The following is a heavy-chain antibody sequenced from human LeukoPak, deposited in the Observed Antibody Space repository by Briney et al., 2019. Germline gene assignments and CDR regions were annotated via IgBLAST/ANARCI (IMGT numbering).Heavy chain of an antibody. V-gene: IGHV3-33*06. J-gene: IGHJ4*02. CDR3: AKDLGDSSMVFDY. Sequence: GKSLRLSWAASGFTFSSYGMHWVRQAPGKGLEWVAVIWYDGSNKYYADSVKGRFTISRDNPKNTLYLQMNSLRAEDTAVYYCAKDLGDSSMVFDYWGQGTLVTVSA. CDR1: GFTFSSYG. CDR2: IWYDGSNK. D-gene: IGHD4-11*01.